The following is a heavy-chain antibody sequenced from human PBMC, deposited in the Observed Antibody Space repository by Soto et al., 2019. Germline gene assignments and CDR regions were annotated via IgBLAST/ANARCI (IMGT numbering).Heavy chain of an antibody. CDR1: GFTFSSYG. V-gene: IGHV3-33*01. J-gene: IGHJ3*02. Sequence: QVQLVESGGGVVQPGRSLRLSCAASGFTFSSYGMHWVRQAPGKGLEWVAVIWYDASNKYYADSVKGRFTISRDNSKNTLYLQMNSLRGDDTAVYYCATLASKNGFDIGGQGTMVTVSS. CDR3: ATLASKNGFDI. CDR2: IWYDASNK. D-gene: IGHD6-19*01.